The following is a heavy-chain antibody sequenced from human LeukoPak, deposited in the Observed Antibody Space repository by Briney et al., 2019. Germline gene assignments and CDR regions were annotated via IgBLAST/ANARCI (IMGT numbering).Heavy chain of an antibody. J-gene: IGHJ5*02. V-gene: IGHV5-51*01. Sequence: GESLKISCKGSGYSFTSSWIGWVRQMPGKGLEWMGIIYPGDSDTRYSPSFQGQVTISADKSISTAYLQWSSLKASDTAMYYCARLPFCGGDCYLNWFDPWGQGTLVTVSS. CDR3: ARLPFCGGDCYLNWFDP. D-gene: IGHD2-21*01. CDR1: GYSFTSSW. CDR2: IYPGDSDT.